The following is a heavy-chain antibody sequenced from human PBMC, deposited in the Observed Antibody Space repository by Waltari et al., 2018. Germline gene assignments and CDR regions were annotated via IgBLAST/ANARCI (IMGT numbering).Heavy chain of an antibody. J-gene: IGHJ4*02. Sequence: QVQLVQAGAEVKKPGSSVKVSCKDSGGTFSSYAISWGRQAPGQGLEWMGGISPIFGTANYAQKFQGRVTITTDESTSTAYMELSSLRSEDTAVYYCASRWSGYEYFDYWGQGTLVTVSS. V-gene: IGHV1-69*05. CDR1: GGTFSSYA. CDR3: ASRWSGYEYFDY. D-gene: IGHD3-3*01. CDR2: ISPIFGTA.